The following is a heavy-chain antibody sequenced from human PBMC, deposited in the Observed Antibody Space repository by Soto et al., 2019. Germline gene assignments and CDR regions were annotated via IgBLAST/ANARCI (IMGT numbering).Heavy chain of an antibody. J-gene: IGHJ4*02. CDR1: GYSFISYG. CDR3: ARDQWTLDHSRGRYGD. Sequence: QVQLVQSGGEVKQPGASVKVSCKASGYSFISYGISWERQAPGQGLEWMGWMSGYNGNTKYAQKFHGRVTMTTDTSTSKVYIELRSLRSDDTAVYYWARDQWTLDHSRGRYGDWGQGTLVNVSS. V-gene: IGHV1-18*04. CDR2: MSGYNGNT. D-gene: IGHD6-19*01.